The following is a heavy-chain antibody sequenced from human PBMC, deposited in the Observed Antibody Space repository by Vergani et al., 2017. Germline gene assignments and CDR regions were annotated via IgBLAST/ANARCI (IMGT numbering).Heavy chain of an antibody. V-gene: IGHV1-69*01. Sequence: QVQLVQSGAEVKKPGSSVKVSCKASGGPFSSYAISWVRQAPGQGLEWMGGIIPIFGTANYAQKFQGRVTITADESTSTAYMELSSLRSEDTAVYYCATLALERRPYYYGMDVWGQGTTVTVSS. CDR2: IIPIFGTA. D-gene: IGHD1-1*01. CDR1: GGPFSSYA. CDR3: ATLALERRPYYYGMDV. J-gene: IGHJ6*02.